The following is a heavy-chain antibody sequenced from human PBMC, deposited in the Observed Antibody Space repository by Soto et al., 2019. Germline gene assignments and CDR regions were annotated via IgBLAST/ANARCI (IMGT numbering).Heavy chain of an antibody. Sequence: ASVKVSCKASGGTFSSCAISWVRQAPGQGLEWMGGIIPIFGTANYAQKFQGRVTITADESTSTAYMELSSLRSEDTAVYYCARDCNPSRRAARPRAFDIWGQGTMVTVSS. CDR3: ARDCNPSRRAARPRAFDI. J-gene: IGHJ3*02. CDR1: GGTFSSCA. CDR2: IIPIFGTA. D-gene: IGHD6-6*01. V-gene: IGHV1-69*13.